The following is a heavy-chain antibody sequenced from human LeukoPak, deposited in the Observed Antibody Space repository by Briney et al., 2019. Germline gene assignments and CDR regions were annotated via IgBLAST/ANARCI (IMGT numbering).Heavy chain of an antibody. CDR3: ARAHYDFWSGDLDV. Sequence: PSETLSLTCAVYGGSFSGYYWSWIRQPPGKGLEWIGEINHSGSTNYNPSLKSRVTISVDTSKNQFSLKLSSVTAADTAVYYCARAHYDFWSGDLDVWGQGTTVTVSS. J-gene: IGHJ6*02. V-gene: IGHV4-34*01. D-gene: IGHD3-3*01. CDR2: INHSGST. CDR1: GGSFSGYY.